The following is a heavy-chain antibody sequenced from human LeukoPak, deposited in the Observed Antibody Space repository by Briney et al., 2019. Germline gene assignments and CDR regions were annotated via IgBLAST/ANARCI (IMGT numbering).Heavy chain of an antibody. Sequence: GASVKVSCKASGYTFTSYGISWVRQAPGQGLEWMGWISAYNGNTNYAQKLQGRVTMTTDTSTSTAYMELRSLRSDDTAVYYCARDAAAAATGIYFQHWGQGTLVTVSS. D-gene: IGHD6-13*01. J-gene: IGHJ1*01. CDR2: ISAYNGNT. V-gene: IGHV1-18*01. CDR1: GYTFTSYG. CDR3: ARDAAAAATGIYFQH.